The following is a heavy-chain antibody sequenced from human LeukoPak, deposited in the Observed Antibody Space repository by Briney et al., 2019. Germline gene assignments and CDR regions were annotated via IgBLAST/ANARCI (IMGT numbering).Heavy chain of an antibody. CDR3: ARGAHYYDSSGCLGY. CDR2: INHSGST. J-gene: IGHJ4*02. Sequence: PSETLSLTCAVYGGSFSGYYWSRLRQPPGKGLEWIGEINHSGSTNYNPSLKRRVTISVDTSKNQFSLKLSSVTAADTAVYYCARGAHYYDSSGCLGYWGQGTLVTVSS. D-gene: IGHD3-22*01. V-gene: IGHV4-34*01. CDR1: GGSFSGYY.